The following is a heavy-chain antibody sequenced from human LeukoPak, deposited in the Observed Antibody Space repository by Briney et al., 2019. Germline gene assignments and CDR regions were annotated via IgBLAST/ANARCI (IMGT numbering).Heavy chain of an antibody. CDR2: IKSDGSEE. D-gene: IGHD3-10*01. V-gene: IGHV3-7*01. Sequence: GGSLRPSCAGSGFSFSSAWMTWVRQAPGKGLEWVANIKSDGSEEYYGDSVKGRFTISRDNAKNSLYLQMNSLRVEDTAVYYCARGDLWLGHWGQGSLVTVSS. CDR1: GFSFSSAW. CDR3: ARGDLWLGH. J-gene: IGHJ4*02.